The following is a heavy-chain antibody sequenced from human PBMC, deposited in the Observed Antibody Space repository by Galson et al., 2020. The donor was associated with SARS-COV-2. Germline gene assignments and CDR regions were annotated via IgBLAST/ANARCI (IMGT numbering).Heavy chain of an antibody. V-gene: IGHV5-51*01. D-gene: IGHD1-1*01. Sequence: KIGESLKISCQGSGYSFANYWIGWVRQMPGKGLEWMGIVYGGDSDVIYSPAFQGQVTMSAAKSINTAYLQWTSLKASDTATYFCARHIEATNWQKYMDVWAKGPRSPSP. CDR3: ARHIEATNWQKYMDV. CDR1: GYSFANYW. CDR2: VYGGDSDV. J-gene: IGHJ6*02.